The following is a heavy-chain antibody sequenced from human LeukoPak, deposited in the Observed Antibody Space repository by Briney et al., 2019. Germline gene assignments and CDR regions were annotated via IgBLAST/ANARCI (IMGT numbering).Heavy chain of an antibody. Sequence: GGSLRLSCAASGFTFSNYAMTWVRQAPGKGLDWISAIGDSGGGTYYADSAKGRFTISRDNSQNTLYLQMSSLRAEDTAVYYCAKGLYYYAMDVWGQGTAVTVSS. J-gene: IGHJ6*02. CDR3: AKGLYYYAMDV. CDR2: IGDSGGGT. V-gene: IGHV3-23*01. CDR1: GFTFSNYA.